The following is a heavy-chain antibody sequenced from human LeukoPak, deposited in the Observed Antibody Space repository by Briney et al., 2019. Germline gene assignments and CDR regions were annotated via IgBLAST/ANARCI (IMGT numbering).Heavy chain of an antibody. CDR2: IYYSEST. J-gene: IGHJ4*02. V-gene: IGHV4-59*01. CDR3: ARGWLQINY. D-gene: IGHD5-24*01. Sequence: SETLSLTCTVSGGSISSYYWSWIRQPSGKGLEWIGYIYYSESTNYNPSLKSRVTISVDTSKNQFSLKLSSVTAADTAVYYCARGWLQINYWGQGTLVTVSS. CDR1: GGSISSYY.